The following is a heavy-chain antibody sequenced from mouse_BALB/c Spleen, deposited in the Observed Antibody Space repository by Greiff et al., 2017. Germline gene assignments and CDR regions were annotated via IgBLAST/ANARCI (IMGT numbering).Heavy chain of an antibody. CDR1: GFTFSSFG. CDR2: ISSGSSTI. J-gene: IGHJ1*01. V-gene: IGHV5-17*02. CDR3: ARSYYDYDRDWYFDV. Sequence: EVHLVESGGGLVQPGGSRKLSCAASGFTFSSFGMHWVRQAPEKGLEWVAYISSGSSTIYYADTVKGRFTISRDNPKNTLFLQMTSLRSEDTAMYYCARSYYDYDRDWYFDVWGAGTTVTVSS. D-gene: IGHD2-4*01.